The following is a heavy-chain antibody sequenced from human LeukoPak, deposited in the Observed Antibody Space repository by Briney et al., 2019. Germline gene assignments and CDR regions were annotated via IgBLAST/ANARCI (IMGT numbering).Heavy chain of an antibody. CDR2: INPSGGST. CDR3: ARDGRILYLYYYFDY. CDR1: GYTFTSYY. D-gene: IGHD2/OR15-2a*01. V-gene: IGHV1-46*01. Sequence: GASVKVSCKASGYTFTSYYMHWVRQAPGQGLEWMGIINPSGGSTSYAQKFQGRVTMTRDMSTSTVYMELSSLRSEDTAVYYCARDGRILYLYYYFDYWGQGTLVTVSS. J-gene: IGHJ4*02.